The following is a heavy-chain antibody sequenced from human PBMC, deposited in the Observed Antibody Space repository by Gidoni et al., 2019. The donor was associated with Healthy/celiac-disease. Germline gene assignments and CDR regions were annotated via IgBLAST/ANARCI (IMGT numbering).Heavy chain of an antibody. CDR1: GGSLRGYY. CDR2: TNHSGST. V-gene: IGHV4-34*01. Sequence: QVQLQQWGAGLLKPTETLSLTCAVYGGSLRGYYWSWTRQPPGKGLEWIGETNHSGSTNYNPSLKSRVTISVDTSKNQFSLKLSSVIAADAAVYYCASSLRMSYDILTGYYMVPAGQYYFDYWGQGTLVTVSS. CDR3: ASSLRMSYDILTGYYMVPAGQYYFDY. D-gene: IGHD3-9*01. J-gene: IGHJ4*02.